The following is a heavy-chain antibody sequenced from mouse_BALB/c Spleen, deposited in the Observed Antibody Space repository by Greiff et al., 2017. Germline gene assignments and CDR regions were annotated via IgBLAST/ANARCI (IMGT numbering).Heavy chain of an antibody. CDR1: GYTFSSYW. CDR3: ARCENGNYLYYAMDY. D-gene: IGHD2-1*01. V-gene: IGHV1-9*01. J-gene: IGHJ4*01. Sequence: QVQLQQSGAELMKPGASVKISCKATGYTFSSYWIEWVKQRPGHGLEWIGEILPGSGSTNYNEKFKGKATFTADTSSNTAYMQLSSLTSEDSAVYYCARCENGNYLYYAMDYWGQGTSVTVSS. CDR2: ILPGSGST.